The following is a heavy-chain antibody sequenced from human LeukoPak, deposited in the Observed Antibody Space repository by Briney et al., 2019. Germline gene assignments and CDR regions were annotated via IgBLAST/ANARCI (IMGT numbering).Heavy chain of an antibody. CDR3: ARGTGYGVFDI. D-gene: IGHD5-12*01. J-gene: IGHJ3*02. CDR2: IKSDGSST. V-gene: IGHV3-74*01. CDR1: GFTISTYW. Sequence: GGSLRLSCAAAGFTISTYWMHWVRHAPGKGLVWVSRIKSDGSSTSYADSVKGRFTISRDNAKSTLYLQMNSLRAEDTAVYYCARGTGYGVFDIWGQGAMVTVSS.